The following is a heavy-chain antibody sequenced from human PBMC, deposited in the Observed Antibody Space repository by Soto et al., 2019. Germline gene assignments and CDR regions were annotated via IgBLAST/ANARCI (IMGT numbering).Heavy chain of an antibody. CDR1: GYTFTDYY. D-gene: IGHD1-26*01. V-gene: IGHV1-69-2*01. CDR2: VDSEDGET. J-gene: IGHJ6*02. CDR3: ATVGRLGSKGDSTYALDV. Sequence: ASVKVSCKVSGYTFTDYYMHWVQQAPGKGLEWMGLVDSEDGETIYAEKFQGRVTITADTSTDTAFMELSSLRSEDAAVYYCATVGRLGSKGDSTYALDVWGQGTTVTVSS.